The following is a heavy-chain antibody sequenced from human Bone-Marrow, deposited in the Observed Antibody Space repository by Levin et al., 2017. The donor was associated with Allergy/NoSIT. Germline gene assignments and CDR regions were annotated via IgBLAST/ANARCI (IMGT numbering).Heavy chain of an antibody. V-gene: IGHV3-23*01. CDR3: AEDVGHYDSASYYFDS. D-gene: IGHD3-10*01. J-gene: IGHJ4*02. CDR2: ISGSASDT. CDR1: GFTFDKYA. Sequence: SGGSLRLSCVCSGFTFDKYAMTWVRQAPGKGLDWVSVISGSASDTYYADSVKGRFTISSDNAKNTLFLSMNSLTAEAPAIYYCAEDVGHYDSASYYFDSWGQGTLVTVSS.